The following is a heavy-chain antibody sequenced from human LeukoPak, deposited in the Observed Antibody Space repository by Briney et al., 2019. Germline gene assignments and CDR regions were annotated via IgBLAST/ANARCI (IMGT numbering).Heavy chain of an antibody. J-gene: IGHJ5*02. CDR2: MSPNSGDT. Sequence: ASVKVSCKASGYTFTSYDINWVRHATGQGLEWMGWMSPNSGDTGYAQKFQGRVTMTRDTSISTVYMELSSVRSEDTAVYYCARGDYVGNWFDPWGQGTLVTVSS. CDR3: ARGDYVGNWFDP. V-gene: IGHV1-8*01. D-gene: IGHD3-16*01. CDR1: GYTFTSYD.